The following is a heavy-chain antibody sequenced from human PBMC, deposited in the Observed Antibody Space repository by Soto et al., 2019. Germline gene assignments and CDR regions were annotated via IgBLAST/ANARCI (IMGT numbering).Heavy chain of an antibody. CDR2: INHSGST. V-gene: IGHV4-34*01. CDR1: GGSFSGYY. J-gene: IGHJ4*02. Sequence: SETLSLTCAVYGGSFSGYYWSWIRQPPGKGLEWIGEINHSGSTNYNPSLKSRVTISVDTSKNQFSLKLSSVTAADTAVYYCARGRTVMLYCSSTSCYRGRHYFDYWGQGPRVTVSS. D-gene: IGHD2-2*02. CDR3: ARGRTVMLYCSSTSCYRGRHYFDY.